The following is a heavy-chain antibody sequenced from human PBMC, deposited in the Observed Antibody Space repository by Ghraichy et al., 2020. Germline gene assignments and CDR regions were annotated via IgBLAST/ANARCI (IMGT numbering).Heavy chain of an antibody. V-gene: IGHV4-34*01. Sequence: SETLSLTCAVYGGSFSGYYWSWIRQPPGKGLEWIGEINHSGSTNYNPSLKSRVTISVDTSKNQFSLKLSSVTAADTAVYYCARVGYCSSTSCYDYWGQGTLVTVSS. CDR2: INHSGST. D-gene: IGHD2-2*01. J-gene: IGHJ4*02. CDR1: GGSFSGYY. CDR3: ARVGYCSSTSCYDY.